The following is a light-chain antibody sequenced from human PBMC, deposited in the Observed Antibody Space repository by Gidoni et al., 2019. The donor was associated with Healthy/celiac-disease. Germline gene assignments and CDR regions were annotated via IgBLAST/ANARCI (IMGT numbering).Light chain of an antibody. CDR3: AAWDDSLNGWV. V-gene: IGLV1-44*01. Sequence: QSVLTQPPSASGTPGQGVTIPCSGSSSNIGSNTVNWYQQLPGTAPNLLIYSNNQRPSGVPDRFSCSKSGTSASLAISGLQSEDEADYYCAAWDDSLNGWVFGGGTKLTV. CDR1: SSNIGSNT. J-gene: IGLJ3*02. CDR2: SNN.